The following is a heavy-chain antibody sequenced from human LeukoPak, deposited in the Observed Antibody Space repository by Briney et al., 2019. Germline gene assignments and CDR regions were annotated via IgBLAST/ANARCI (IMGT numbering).Heavy chain of an antibody. CDR1: GFAFDDFA. CDR3: SRNGLVDFDY. CDR2: IRRRAYGGAA. Sequence: GGSLRLSCTTSGFAFDDFAMRWVRQPAGKGLEWGGFIRRRAYGGAAEYAASVRGRFIISRDDSKGIAYLQMNSLKTEDTAVYYCSRNGLVDFDYWGQGSRVIVSP. J-gene: IGHJ4*02. V-gene: IGHV3-49*04.